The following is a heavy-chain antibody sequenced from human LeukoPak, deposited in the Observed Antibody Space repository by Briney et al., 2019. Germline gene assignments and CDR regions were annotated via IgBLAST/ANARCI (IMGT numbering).Heavy chain of an antibody. CDR3: AKPHTLSVVRGVPSDD. CDR1: GFTFSSYG. Sequence: GGSLRLSCAASGFTFSSYGMHWVRQAPGKGLEWVAVIWYDGSNKYYADSVKGRFTISRDNSKNTLYLQMNSLRAEDTAVYYCAKPHTLSVVRGVPSDDWGQGTLVIVSS. V-gene: IGHV3-33*06. J-gene: IGHJ4*02. CDR2: IWYDGSNK. D-gene: IGHD3-10*01.